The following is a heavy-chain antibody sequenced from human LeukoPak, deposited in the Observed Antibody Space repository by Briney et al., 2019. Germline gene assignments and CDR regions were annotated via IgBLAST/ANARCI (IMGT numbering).Heavy chain of an antibody. CDR2: INHSGST. D-gene: IGHD2-2*02. V-gene: IGHV4-34*01. CDR1: GGSFSGYY. CDR3: ARGEYQLLYPTPYFDY. Sequence: PSETLSLTCAVYGGSFSGYYWSWIRQPPGKGLEWIGEINHSGSTNYNPSLKSRVTISVDTSKNQFSLKLSSVTAADTAVYYCARGEYQLLYPTPYFDYWGQGTLVTVSS. J-gene: IGHJ4*02.